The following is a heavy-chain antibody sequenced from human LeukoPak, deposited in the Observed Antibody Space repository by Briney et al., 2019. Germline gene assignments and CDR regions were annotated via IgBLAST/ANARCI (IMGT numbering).Heavy chain of an antibody. CDR3: ARPDIAVAGFDY. J-gene: IGHJ4*02. CDR1: GSSFTSYW. CDR2: IYPGDSDT. V-gene: IGHV5-51*01. D-gene: IGHD6-19*01. Sequence: KRGGSLQISGQGSGSSFTSYWIGGVRQVPGKGLEGMGIIYPGDSDTRYSPSFQGQVTISADKSISTAYLQWSSLKASDTAMYYCARPDIAVAGFDYWGQGTLVTVSS.